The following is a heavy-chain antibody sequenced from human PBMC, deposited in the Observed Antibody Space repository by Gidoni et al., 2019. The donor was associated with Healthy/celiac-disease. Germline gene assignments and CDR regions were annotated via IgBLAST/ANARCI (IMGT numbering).Heavy chain of an antibody. Sequence: EAQLVESGVGLVPPGGSLRLSCAATGFTFCSYSMNWLRQAPGKGLEWVSYIRSSSSTIYYADSVKGRFTISRDNAKNSLYLQMNSLRDEDTAVYYCARGRAGYSSGWLHTGGDYFDYWGQGTLVTVSS. CDR2: IRSSSSTI. J-gene: IGHJ4*02. D-gene: IGHD6-19*01. CDR3: ARGRAGYSSGWLHTGGDYFDY. CDR1: GFTFCSYS. V-gene: IGHV3-48*02.